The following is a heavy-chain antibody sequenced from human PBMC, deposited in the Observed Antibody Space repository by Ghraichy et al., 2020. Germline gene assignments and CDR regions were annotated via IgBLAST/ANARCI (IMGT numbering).Heavy chain of an antibody. D-gene: IGHD3-22*01. V-gene: IGHV3-43*02. CDR1: GFSFDVYA. CDR2: ISGDGVST. CDR3: AKGQYDKMGYYDY. J-gene: IGHJ4*02. Sequence: LSLTCAASGFSFDVYAMHWVRQAPGKGLEWVSLISGDGVSTYYADSVKGRFTISRDNSKNSLYLQMNSLRTEDIALYYCAKGQYDKMGYYDYWGQGTLVTVSS.